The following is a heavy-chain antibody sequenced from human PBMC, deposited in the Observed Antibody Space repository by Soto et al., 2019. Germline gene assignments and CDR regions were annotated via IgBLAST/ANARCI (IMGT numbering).Heavy chain of an antibody. CDR1: GGSISSGSYH. V-gene: IGHV4-39*01. J-gene: IGHJ4*02. Sequence: QLQLQESGPGLVKPSETLSLTCTVSGGSISSGSYHWGWIRQPPGKGLEWIGSVYYSGSTYYNPSLKSRVTISVDTSKNQFSLKLSSVTAADTAVYYCARLPPSRDFAFDYWGQGTLVTVSS. CDR3: ARLPPSRDFAFDY. D-gene: IGHD2-21*02. CDR2: VYYSGST.